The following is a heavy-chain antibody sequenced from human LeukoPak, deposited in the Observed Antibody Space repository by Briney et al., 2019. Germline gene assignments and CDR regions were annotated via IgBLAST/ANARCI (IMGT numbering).Heavy chain of an antibody. CDR2: IYTSGST. J-gene: IGHJ2*01. CDR3: ARDHIPYCSGGSCYSQTNWCFDL. V-gene: IGHV4-4*07. CDR1: GGSISSYY. D-gene: IGHD2-15*01. Sequence: SETLSLTCTVSGGSISSYYWSWIRQPAGKGLEWIGRIYTSGSTNYNPSLKSRVTMSVDTSKNQFSLKLSSVTAADTAVYYCARDHIPYCSGGSCYSQTNWCFDLWGRGTLVTDSS.